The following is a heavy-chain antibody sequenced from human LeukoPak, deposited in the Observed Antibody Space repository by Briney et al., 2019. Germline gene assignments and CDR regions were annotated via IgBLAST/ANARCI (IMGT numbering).Heavy chain of an antibody. J-gene: IGHJ4*02. CDR3: AREIGTYYDFWSGYYNTRTFDY. CDR1: GYTFTSYA. Sequence: GASVNVPCKASGYTFTSYAMNWVRQAPGQGLEWMGWINTNTGNPTYAQGFTGRFVFSLDTSVSTAYLQISSLKAEDTAVYYCAREIGTYYDFWSGYYNTRTFDYWGQGTLVTVSS. CDR2: INTNTGNP. D-gene: IGHD3-3*01. V-gene: IGHV7-4-1*02.